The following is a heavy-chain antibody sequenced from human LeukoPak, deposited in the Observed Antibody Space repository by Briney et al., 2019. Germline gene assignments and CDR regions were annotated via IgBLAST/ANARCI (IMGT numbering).Heavy chain of an antibody. CDR1: GDSLSSSY. CDR3: ARYRAFDI. CDR2: IHTSGST. D-gene: IGHD3-16*02. J-gene: IGHJ3*02. V-gene: IGHV4-4*07. Sequence: PSETLSLTCTVSGDSLSSSYWSWIRQPAGQRLEWIGHIHTSGSTHYNPSLKSRLTMSVDTSKNQFSLNLTSVTAADTAVYYCARYRAFDIWGQGTMVTVSS.